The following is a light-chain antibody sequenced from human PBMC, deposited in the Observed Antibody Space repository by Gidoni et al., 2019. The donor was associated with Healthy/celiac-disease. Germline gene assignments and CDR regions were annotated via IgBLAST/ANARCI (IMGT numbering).Light chain of an antibody. CDR3: QQYDNLPL. CDR1: QDISNY. V-gene: IGKV1-33*01. J-gene: IGKJ3*01. Sequence: DIQMTQSPSSLSVSVGDRVTITCQASQDISNYLNWYQQKPGKAPKLLIYDASNLETGVPSRFSGSGSGTDFTFTISSLQPEDIATYYCQQYDNLPLFXPXTKVXIK. CDR2: DAS.